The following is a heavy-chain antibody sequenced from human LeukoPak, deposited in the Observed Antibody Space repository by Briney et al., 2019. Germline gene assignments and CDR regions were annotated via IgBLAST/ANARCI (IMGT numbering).Heavy chain of an antibody. Sequence: GGSLRLSCAASGFTFSGSAMHWVRQASGKGLEWVGRIRSKTNSYATSYAASVKGRFALSRDDSKNTAYLQMNSLKTEDTAVYYCTTDSSGSYHDFDYWGQGTLVTVSS. CDR1: GFTFSGSA. D-gene: IGHD1-26*01. CDR2: IRSKTNSYAT. V-gene: IGHV3-73*01. J-gene: IGHJ4*02. CDR3: TTDSSGSYHDFDY.